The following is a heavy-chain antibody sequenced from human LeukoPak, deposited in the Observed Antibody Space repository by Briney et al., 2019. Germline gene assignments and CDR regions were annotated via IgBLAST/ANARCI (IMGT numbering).Heavy chain of an antibody. Sequence: PGGSLRLSCAASGFTFSDYYMSWIRQAPGKGLEWVLYISSSGSTIYYADSVKGRFTISRDNAKNSLYLQMNSLRAEDTAVYYCARDYQYYDFWSGYYDYYYYMDVWGKGTTVTVSS. J-gene: IGHJ6*03. CDR2: ISSSGSTI. V-gene: IGHV3-11*04. D-gene: IGHD3-3*01. CDR1: GFTFSDYY. CDR3: ARDYQYYDFWSGYYDYYYYMDV.